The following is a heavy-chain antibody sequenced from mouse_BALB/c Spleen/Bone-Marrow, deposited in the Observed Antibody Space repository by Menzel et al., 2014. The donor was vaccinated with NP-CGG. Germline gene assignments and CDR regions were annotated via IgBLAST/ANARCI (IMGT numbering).Heavy chain of an antibody. D-gene: IGHD2-4*01. V-gene: IGHV1-7*01. CDR3: ARLGDYDAFAY. CDR2: INPSTGYT. J-gene: IGHJ3*01. Sequence: VHLVESGAELAKPGASVKMSCKASGYTFTSYWMHWVKQRPGQGLEWIGYINPSTGYTEYNQTFKDKATLTADKSSSTAYMQLSSLTSEDSAVYYCARLGDYDAFAYWGQGTLVTVSA. CDR1: GYTFTSYW.